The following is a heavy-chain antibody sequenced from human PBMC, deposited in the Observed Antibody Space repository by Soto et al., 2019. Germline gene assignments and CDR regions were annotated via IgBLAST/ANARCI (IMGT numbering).Heavy chain of an antibody. J-gene: IGHJ4*02. D-gene: IGHD2-2*01. CDR2: IYHSGST. V-gene: IGHV4-30-2*01. CDR3: ARGYCSSTSCFYFDY. CDR1: GGSISSGGYS. Sequence: PSETLSLTCAVSGGSISSGGYSWSWIRQPPGKGLEWIGYIYHSGSTYYNPSLKSRVTISVDSSKNQFSLKLSSVTAADTAVYYCARGYCSSTSCFYFDYWGQGTLVTVSS.